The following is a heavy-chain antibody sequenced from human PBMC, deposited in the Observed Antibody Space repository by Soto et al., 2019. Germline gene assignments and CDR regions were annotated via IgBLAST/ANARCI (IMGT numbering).Heavy chain of an antibody. CDR2: ISSSSSYI. V-gene: IGHV3-21*01. CDR1: GFTFSSYS. CDR3: ARGKSFVLMVYSTNYYYYGMDV. J-gene: IGHJ6*02. D-gene: IGHD2-8*01. Sequence: GGSLRLSCAASGFTFSSYSMNWVRQAPGKGLEWVSSISSSSSYIYYADSVKGRFTISRDNAKNSLYLQMNSLRAEDTAVYYCARGKSFVLMVYSTNYYYYGMDVWGQGTTVTVSS.